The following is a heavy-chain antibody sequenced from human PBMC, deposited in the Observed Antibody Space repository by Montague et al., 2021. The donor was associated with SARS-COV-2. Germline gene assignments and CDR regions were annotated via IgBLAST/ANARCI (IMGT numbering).Heavy chain of an antibody. J-gene: IGHJ4*02. CDR1: GGSFSGHY. V-gene: IGHV4-34*01. CDR3: AGYYYDSSGYYDY. Sequence: SETLSLTCAVYGGSFSGHYWSWIRQPPGKGLEWIGEINHSGSTNYNPSLKSRVTISVDTSKNQFSLKLSSVTAADTAVYYCAGYYYDSSGYYDYWGQGTLVTVSS. CDR2: INHSGST. D-gene: IGHD3-22*01.